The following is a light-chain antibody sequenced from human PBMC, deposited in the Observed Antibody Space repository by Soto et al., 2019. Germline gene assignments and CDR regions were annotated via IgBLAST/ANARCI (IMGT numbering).Light chain of an antibody. V-gene: IGLV2-14*01. CDR3: NSYATSSTYV. CDR1: NSDVGSYNR. J-gene: IGLJ1*01. Sequence: QSALTQPASVSGSPGQSITISCTGTNSDVGSYNRVSWYQQPPGTAPKLMIYEVSNRPSGVSNRFSGSKSGNTASLTISGLQAEDEADYCCNSYATSSTYVFGTGTKVTVL. CDR2: EVS.